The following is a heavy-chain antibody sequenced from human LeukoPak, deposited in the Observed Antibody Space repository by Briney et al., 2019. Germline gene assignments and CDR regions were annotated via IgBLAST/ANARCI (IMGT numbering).Heavy chain of an antibody. CDR3: ARSTGYSTDAFDI. Sequence: SETLSLTCTVSGGSISSYDWSWIRQPPGKGLEWIGYIYYSGSTNYNPSLKSRVTISVDTSKNQFSLKLSSVTAADTAVYYCARSTGYSTDAFDIWGQGTMVTVSS. V-gene: IGHV4-59*01. J-gene: IGHJ3*02. D-gene: IGHD3-9*01. CDR1: GGSISSYD. CDR2: IYYSGST.